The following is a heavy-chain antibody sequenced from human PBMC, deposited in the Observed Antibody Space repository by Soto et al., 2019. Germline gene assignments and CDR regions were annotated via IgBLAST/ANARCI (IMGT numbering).Heavy chain of an antibody. J-gene: IGHJ6*03. CDR3: ARDDVHCSGGICYGVPMDV. Sequence: EVQLVESGGTLFQPGGSLGPSGEASGLTVSASNMGWVRQLPGKGLGGVAVIQRGGSIYYADSVKGRFAISRDSSKNTLYLQMNSLRVEDTAVYYCARDDVHCSGGICYGVPMDVWGKGTTVTVSS. V-gene: IGHV3-66*01. D-gene: IGHD2-15*01. CDR2: IQRGGSI. CDR1: GLTVSASN.